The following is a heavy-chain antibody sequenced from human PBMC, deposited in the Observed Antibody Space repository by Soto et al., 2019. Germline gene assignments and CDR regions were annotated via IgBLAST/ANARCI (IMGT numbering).Heavy chain of an antibody. D-gene: IGHD3-16*02. Sequence: GESLKISCKGSGYSFTSYWIGWVRQMPGKGLEWMGIIYPGDSDTRYSPSFQGQVTISADKSISTAYLQGSSLKASDTAMYYCASPYDYVWGSYREDAFDIWGQGTMVTVSS. J-gene: IGHJ3*02. V-gene: IGHV5-51*01. CDR2: IYPGDSDT. CDR1: GYSFTSYW. CDR3: ASPYDYVWGSYREDAFDI.